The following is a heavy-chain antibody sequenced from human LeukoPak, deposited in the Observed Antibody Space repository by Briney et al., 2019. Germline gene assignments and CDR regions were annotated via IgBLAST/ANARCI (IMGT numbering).Heavy chain of an antibody. J-gene: IGHJ4*02. CDR1: GGSIGNGGYY. Sequence: SETLSLTCTVSGGSIGNGGYYWSWIRQHPGKGLEWIGYIYYSGSTYYNPSLKSRVTISVDTSKNQFSLKLSSVTAADTAVYYCARGVRWELPYYFDYWGQGTLVTVSS. D-gene: IGHD1-26*01. CDR3: ARGVRWELPYYFDY. V-gene: IGHV4-31*03. CDR2: IYYSGST.